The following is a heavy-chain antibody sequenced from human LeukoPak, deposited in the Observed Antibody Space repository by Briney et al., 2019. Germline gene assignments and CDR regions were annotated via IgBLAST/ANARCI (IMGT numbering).Heavy chain of an antibody. CDR2: IMPLFGTA. Sequence: GSSVKVSCKASGGTFNSYAISWVRQAPGQGLEWMGGIMPLFGTANYAQEFQGRVTFTTDESASTAYMEVSRLRSEDTAVYYCASGSLGDGYGVGDYYQYMDVWGKGTTVTLSS. V-gene: IGHV1-69*05. J-gene: IGHJ6*03. CDR1: GGTFNSYA. CDR3: ASGSLGDGYGVGDYYQYMDV. D-gene: IGHD5-24*01.